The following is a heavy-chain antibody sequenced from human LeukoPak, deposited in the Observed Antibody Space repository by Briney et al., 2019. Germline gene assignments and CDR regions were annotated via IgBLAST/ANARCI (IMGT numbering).Heavy chain of an antibody. J-gene: IGHJ3*02. Sequence: GGSLRLSCAASGFTFSGYWMHWVRQAPGKGLVWVSRINTDGSSTTYADSVKGRFTISRDNAKNTLYLQMNSLRDDDTAVYYCARAAVAGRSAFDIWGQGTMVTVSS. CDR2: INTDGSST. V-gene: IGHV3-74*01. D-gene: IGHD6-19*01. CDR3: ARAAVAGRSAFDI. CDR1: GFTFSGYW.